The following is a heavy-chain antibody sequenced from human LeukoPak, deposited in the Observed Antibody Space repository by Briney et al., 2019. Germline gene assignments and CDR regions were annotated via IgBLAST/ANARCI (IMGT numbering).Heavy chain of an antibody. J-gene: IGHJ4*02. CDR3: ARYSSSWYHSEIDY. CDR1: GYTFTSYG. CDR2: ISAYNGNT. Sequence: ASVKVSCKASGYTFTSYGISWVRQAPGQGLEWMGWISAYNGNTNYAQKLQGRVTMTTDTSTSTAYMELRSLRSDDTAVYYCARYSSSWYHSEIDYWGQGILVTVSS. D-gene: IGHD6-13*01. V-gene: IGHV1-18*01.